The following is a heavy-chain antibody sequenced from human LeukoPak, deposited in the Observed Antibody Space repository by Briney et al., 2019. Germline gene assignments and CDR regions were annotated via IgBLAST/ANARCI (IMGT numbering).Heavy chain of an antibody. D-gene: IGHD4-11*01. CDR3: ARAPTSVSNPYYFDY. Sequence: GESLKISFKASGYSFSNYWIGWVRRMPGKGLEWMGIIYPGDSDTRYSPSFQGQVTISADKSITTGYLQWSSLKASDTAMYYCARAPTSVSNPYYFDYWGQGALVTVSS. V-gene: IGHV5-51*01. J-gene: IGHJ4*02. CDR2: IYPGDSDT. CDR1: GYSFSNYW.